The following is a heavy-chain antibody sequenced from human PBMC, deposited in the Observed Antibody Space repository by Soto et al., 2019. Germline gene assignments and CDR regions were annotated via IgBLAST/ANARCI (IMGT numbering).Heavy chain of an antibody. CDR2: IYYSGST. CDR3: ARPASNTGWNDWFDP. V-gene: IGHV4-39*01. J-gene: IGHJ5*02. D-gene: IGHD1-1*01. Sequence: PSETLSLTCTVSGGSISSSSYYWGWIRQPPGKGLEWIGSIYYSGSTYYNPSLKSRVTISVDTSKNQFSLKLSSVTAADTAVYYCARPASNTGWNDWFDPWGQGTLVTVSS. CDR1: GGSISSSSYY.